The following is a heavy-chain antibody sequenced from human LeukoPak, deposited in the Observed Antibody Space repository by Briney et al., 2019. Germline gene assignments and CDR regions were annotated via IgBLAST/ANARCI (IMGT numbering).Heavy chain of an antibody. CDR2: INHSGST. D-gene: IGHD6-19*01. CDR3: ARSSSGWYGYYFDY. CDR1: GGSFSGYY. J-gene: IGHJ4*02. V-gene: IGHV4-34*01. Sequence: SETLSLTXAVYGGSFSGYYWSWIRQPPGKGVEWIGEINHSGSTNYNPSLKSRVTISVDTSKNQFSLKLSSVTAADTAVYYCARSSSGWYGYYFDYWGQGTLVTVSS.